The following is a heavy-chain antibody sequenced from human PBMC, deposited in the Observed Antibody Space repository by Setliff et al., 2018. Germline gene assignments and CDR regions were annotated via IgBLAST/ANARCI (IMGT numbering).Heavy chain of an antibody. J-gene: IGHJ4*02. CDR1: GASVRSHY. CDR3: ARDRTYYASGTYTRWFDY. CDR2: IFYSGDT. D-gene: IGHD3-10*01. Sequence: SETLSLTCTVSGASVRSHYWSWIRQPPGKGLEWIGFIFYSGDTKSNPSLKSRVTMSVDTSKNQFSLSLTSVTAADTAMYYCARDRTYYASGTYTRWFDYWGQGSLVTVSS. V-gene: IGHV4-59*02.